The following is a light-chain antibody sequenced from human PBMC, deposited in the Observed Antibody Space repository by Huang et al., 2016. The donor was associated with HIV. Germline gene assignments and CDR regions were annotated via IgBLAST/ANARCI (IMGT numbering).Light chain of an antibody. Sequence: IQLTQSPSSLSASVGDRVTITCRASQDIINSLVWYQHSPGQAPKLLIYAASSLQSGVPSRYSGSGSGTDCTLTISNLQPDDFATYYCQQLHSYPITFGQGTRLEIK. CDR2: AAS. V-gene: IGKV1-9*01. CDR3: QQLHSYPIT. CDR1: QDIINS. J-gene: IGKJ5*01.